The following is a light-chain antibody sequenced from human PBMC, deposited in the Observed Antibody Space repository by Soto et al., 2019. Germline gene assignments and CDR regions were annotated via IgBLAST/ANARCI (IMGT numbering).Light chain of an antibody. CDR2: EVS. J-gene: IGLJ3*02. CDR3: SSYTSSKTWV. Sequence: QSALTQPASVSGSPGQSITISCTGTSSDIGAYDYVSWYQQHPGGVPKLLIYEVSDRPSGVSNRFSGSKSGNTASLTISGLQAEDEADYYCSSYTSSKTWVFGGGTKLTVL. CDR1: SSDIGAYDY. V-gene: IGLV2-14*01.